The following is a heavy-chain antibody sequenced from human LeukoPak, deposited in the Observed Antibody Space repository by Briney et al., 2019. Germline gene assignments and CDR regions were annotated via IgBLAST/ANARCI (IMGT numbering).Heavy chain of an antibody. Sequence: GGSLRLSCAASGFTFSNYYMTWVRQAPGKGLEWVANIEQDGSEKYYVDSVKGRFTISRDNAKNSLFLQMNSLRPEDTAVYYCARPTGGGRDFDYWGQGTLVTVSS. CDR2: IEQDGSEK. CDR3: ARPTGGGRDFDY. D-gene: IGHD3-16*01. CDR1: GFTFSNYY. J-gene: IGHJ4*02. V-gene: IGHV3-7*05.